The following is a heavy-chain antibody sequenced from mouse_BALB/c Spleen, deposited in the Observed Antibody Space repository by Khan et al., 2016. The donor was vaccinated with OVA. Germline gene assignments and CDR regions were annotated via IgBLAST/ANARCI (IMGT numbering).Heavy chain of an antibody. Sequence: QVQLKQSGPGLVAPSQSLSITCTVSGFSLTDYGVSWIRQPPGKGLEWLGVIWGGGSTYYNSALKSRLSISKDNSKSQVFLKMNSLQTDDTAMYXCAKVYYGYVGAMGYWGQGTSVTVSS. CDR1: GFSLTDYG. J-gene: IGHJ4*01. V-gene: IGHV2-6-5*01. D-gene: IGHD1-2*01. CDR2: IWGGGST. CDR3: AKVYYGYVGAMGY.